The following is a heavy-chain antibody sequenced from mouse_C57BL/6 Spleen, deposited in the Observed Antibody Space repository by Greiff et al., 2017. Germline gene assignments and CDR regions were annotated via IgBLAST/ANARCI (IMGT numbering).Heavy chain of an antibody. D-gene: IGHD4-1*01. CDR3: TRDGGGTGYFDV. CDR1: GFTFSSYA. Sequence: EVMLVESGEGLVKPGGSLKLSCAASGFTFSSYAMSWVRQTPEKRLEWVAYISSGGDYIYYADTVKGRFTISRDNARNTLYLQMSSLKSEDTAMYYCTRDGGGTGYFDVWGTGTTVTVSS. CDR2: ISSGGDYI. V-gene: IGHV5-9-1*02. J-gene: IGHJ1*03.